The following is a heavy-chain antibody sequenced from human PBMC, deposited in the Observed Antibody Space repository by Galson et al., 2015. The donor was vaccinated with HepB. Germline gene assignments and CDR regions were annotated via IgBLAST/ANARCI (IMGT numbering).Heavy chain of an antibody. CDR2: INHSGST. CDR3: ARGRGGRGWLLQYFDY. V-gene: IGHV4-34*01. D-gene: IGHD3-22*01. Sequence: LSLTCAVYGGSFSGYHWSWIRQPPGKGLEWIREINHSGSTNYNPSLKSRVTISVDTSKNQFSLKLSSVTAADTAVYYCARGRGGRGWLLQYFDYWGQGTLVTVSS. J-gene: IGHJ4*02. CDR1: GGSFSGYH.